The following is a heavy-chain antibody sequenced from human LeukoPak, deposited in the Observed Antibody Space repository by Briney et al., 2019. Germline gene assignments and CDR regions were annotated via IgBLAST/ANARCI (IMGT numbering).Heavy chain of an antibody. CDR3: ATDIRAVGDSRYFDY. CDR2: ISGSGGNT. J-gene: IGHJ4*02. D-gene: IGHD1-26*01. V-gene: IGHV3-23*01. Sequence: GGSLRLSCAASGFTFNNYAMNWVGQAPGKGLEWVSSISGSGGNTYYADSVKGRFTIPRDNAENSLYLQMNSLKIEDTAIYYCATDIRAVGDSRYFDYWGQGALVTVSS. CDR1: GFTFNNYA.